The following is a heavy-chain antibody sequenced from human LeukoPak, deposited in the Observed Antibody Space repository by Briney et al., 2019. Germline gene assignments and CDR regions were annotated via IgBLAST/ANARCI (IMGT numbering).Heavy chain of an antibody. CDR2: IYYTGST. CDR1: GGSISDNNYY. D-gene: IGHD6-13*01. J-gene: IGHJ4*02. Sequence: SETLSLTCKVSGGSISDNNYYWAWIRQPPGKGLEWIGTIYYTGSTYYNTSLKSRVTISVYTSKNQFSLKLSSVTAADTAVYYCARDSSRSYWGQGTLVTVSS. CDR3: ARDSSRSY. V-gene: IGHV4-39*01.